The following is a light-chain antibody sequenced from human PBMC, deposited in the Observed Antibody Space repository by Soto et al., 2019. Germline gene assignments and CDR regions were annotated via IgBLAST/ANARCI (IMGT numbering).Light chain of an antibody. CDR2: TAS. J-gene: IGKJ1*01. Sequence: AVLLTQSPSSFSASTGDRATITCRASQDIHNYLAWYQQVPGKAPKLLLYTASILQTGVPSPFSGWGSSTDFPPTIDGVHYEDLATYFWQHYNPHPWTFGQGTTVENK. CDR3: QHYNPHPWT. CDR1: QDIHNY. V-gene: IGKV1-8*01.